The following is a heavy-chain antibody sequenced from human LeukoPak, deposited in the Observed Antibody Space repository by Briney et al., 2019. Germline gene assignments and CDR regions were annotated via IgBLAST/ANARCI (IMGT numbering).Heavy chain of an antibody. CDR2: ISDSGRSS. CDR1: GFTFSSNA. D-gene: IGHD5-12*01. V-gene: IGHV3-23*01. Sequence: GGSLRLSCVVSGFTFSSNAMSWLRQAPGKGLEWVSVISDSGRSSNYADSVRGRFTISRDNSKNTLYLQMNSLTADDTAVYYCAKSGYNGHDRPHWGLGTLVTVS. CDR3: AKSGYNGHDRPH. J-gene: IGHJ4*02.